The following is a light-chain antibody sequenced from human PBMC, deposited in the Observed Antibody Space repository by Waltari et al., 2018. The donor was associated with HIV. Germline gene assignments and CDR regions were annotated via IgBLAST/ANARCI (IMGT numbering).Light chain of an antibody. CDR3: AAWDDRLNDVV. CDR2: SNN. Sequence: QSVLTQPPSASGTPGQRATVPCSVSGSPIGGNPVIWYQQLPGTTPKLLIHSNNQRPSGVPDRFSGSKSGTSASLAISGLQSEDEADYYCAAWDDRLNDVVFGGGTKLTVL. V-gene: IGLV1-44*01. CDR1: GSPIGGNP. J-gene: IGLJ2*01.